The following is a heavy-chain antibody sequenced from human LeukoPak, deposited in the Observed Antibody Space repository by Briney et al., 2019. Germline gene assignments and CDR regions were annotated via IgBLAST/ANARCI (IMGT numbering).Heavy chain of an antibody. CDR1: GFTFSSYW. V-gene: IGHV3-7*01. J-gene: IGHJ4*02. CDR3: ARVFSSGYYYYFDY. CDR2: IKQDGSEK. Sequence: PGGSLRLSCAASGFTFSSYWMSWVRQAPGKGLEWVANIKQDGSEKYYVDSVKGRFTISRDNAKNSLYLQMNSLRAEDRAVYYCARVFSSGYYYYFDYWGQGTLVTVSS. D-gene: IGHD3-22*01.